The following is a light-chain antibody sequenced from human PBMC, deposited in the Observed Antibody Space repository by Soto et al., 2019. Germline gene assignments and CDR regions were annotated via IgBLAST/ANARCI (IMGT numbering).Light chain of an antibody. Sequence: DIQMTQSPSSLSAYVGDRVTITCGASQDISSYLAWYQQKPGKAPKILIYAASTLQSGVPSRFSGSGFGTEFTLTISSLQNEDFATYYCQQLNSYPLTFGGGTKVDIK. CDR3: QQLNSYPLT. CDR1: QDISSY. V-gene: IGKV1-9*01. CDR2: AAS. J-gene: IGKJ4*01.